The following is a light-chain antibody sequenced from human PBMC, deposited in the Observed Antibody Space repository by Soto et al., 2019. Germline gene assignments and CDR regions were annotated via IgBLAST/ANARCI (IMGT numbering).Light chain of an antibody. CDR1: FSNIGSNT. CDR2: NNN. V-gene: IGLV1-44*01. J-gene: IGLJ2*01. Sequence: QSVLTQPPSASGTPGQRVTISCSGSFSNIGSNTVNWYQQLPGTAPKLLIYNNNQRPSGVPDRFSGSKSGTSASLAISGLQSEDEVDYYCAAWDDSLNGVVFGGGTKLTVL. CDR3: AAWDDSLNGVV.